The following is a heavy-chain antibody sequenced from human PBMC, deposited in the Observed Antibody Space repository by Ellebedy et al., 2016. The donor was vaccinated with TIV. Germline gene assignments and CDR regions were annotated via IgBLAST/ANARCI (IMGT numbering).Heavy chain of an antibody. V-gene: IGHV6-1*01. Sequence: SETLSLXCAISGDSVSSNSAAWNWIRQSPSRGLEWLGRTYYRSKWYNDYAVSVKSRITINPDTSKNQFSLQLNSVTPEDTAVYYCARESRIVGATLQDYWGQGTLVTVSS. D-gene: IGHD1-26*01. CDR1: GDSVSSNSAA. J-gene: IGHJ4*02. CDR3: ARESRIVGATLQDY. CDR2: TYYRSKWYN.